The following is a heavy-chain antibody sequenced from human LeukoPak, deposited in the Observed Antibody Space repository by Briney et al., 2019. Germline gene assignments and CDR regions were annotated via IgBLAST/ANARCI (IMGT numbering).Heavy chain of an antibody. V-gene: IGHV4-4*07. D-gene: IGHD6-19*01. J-gene: IGHJ3*02. CDR1: GDSISHYY. Sequence: SETLSLTCTVSGDSISHYYWSWIRQPAGKGLEWIGRIYTSGSTNYNPSLKSRVTMSVDTSKNQFSLKLSSVTAADTAVYYCAREQWLVLWYAFDIWGQGTMVTVSS. CDR2: IYTSGST. CDR3: AREQWLVLWYAFDI.